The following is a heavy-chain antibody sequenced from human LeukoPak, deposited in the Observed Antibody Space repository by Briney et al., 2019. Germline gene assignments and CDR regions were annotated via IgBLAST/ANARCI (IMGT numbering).Heavy chain of an antibody. D-gene: IGHD2-2*02. CDR1: GGSVSDFY. CDR2: VYHSGST. CDR3: ARQYCSSTSCYTGTLDY. J-gene: IGHJ4*02. V-gene: IGHV4-34*01. Sequence: SETLSLTCGVQGGSVSDFYWSWIRQAPGKGLEWIGSVYHSGSTYYNPSLKSRVTISVDRSKNQFSLKLSSVTAADTAVYYCARQYCSSTSCYTGTLDYWGQGTLVTVSS.